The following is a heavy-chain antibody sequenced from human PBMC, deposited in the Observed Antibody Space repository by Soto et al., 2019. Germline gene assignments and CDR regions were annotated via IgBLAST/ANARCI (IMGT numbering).Heavy chain of an antibody. CDR1: GFTFSSYG. CDR3: ARNYYYDSSGYQYYYYYGMDV. J-gene: IGHJ6*02. D-gene: IGHD3-22*01. V-gene: IGHV3-30*03. CDR2: ISYDGSNK. Sequence: QVQLVESGGGVAQPGRSLRLSCAASGFTFSSYGMHWVRQAPGKGLEWVAVISYDGSNKYYADSVKGRFTISRDNSKNTLYLQMNSLRAEDTAVYYCARNYYYDSSGYQYYYYYGMDVWGQGTTVTVSS.